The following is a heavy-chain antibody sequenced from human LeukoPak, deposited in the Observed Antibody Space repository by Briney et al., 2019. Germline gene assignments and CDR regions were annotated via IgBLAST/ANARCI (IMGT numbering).Heavy chain of an antibody. CDR3: ARANSRQWLVGAFDI. V-gene: IGHV3-48*03. J-gene: IGHJ3*02. CDR2: ISSSGSTI. CDR1: GFTFSSYE. D-gene: IGHD6-19*01. Sequence: GGSLRLSCAASGFTFSSYEMNWVRQAPGKGLEWVSYISSSGSTIYYADSVKGRFTISRDNAKNSLYLQMNSLRAEDTAVYYCARANSRQWLVGAFDIWGQGTMVTVSS.